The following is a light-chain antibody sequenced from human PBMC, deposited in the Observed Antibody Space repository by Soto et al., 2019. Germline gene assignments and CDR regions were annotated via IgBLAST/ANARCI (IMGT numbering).Light chain of an antibody. J-gene: IGKJ5*01. CDR3: QQYNNWPPIT. Sequence: EIVMTQSPATLSVSPGERVSLYCRASQSVNSKLAWYQQKPGQAPRLLIYGASTRATGIPARFSGSGSGTEFTLTISSLQSEDFAVYFCQQYNNWPPITFGQGTRLEIK. V-gene: IGKV3-15*01. CDR1: QSVNSK. CDR2: GAS.